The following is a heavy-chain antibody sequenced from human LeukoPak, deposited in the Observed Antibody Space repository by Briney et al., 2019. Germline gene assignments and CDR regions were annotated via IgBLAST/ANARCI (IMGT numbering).Heavy chain of an antibody. J-gene: IGHJ4*02. CDR3: ARAKFIAARPDVGFYY. D-gene: IGHD6-6*01. CDR1: GGSITSSSYS. Sequence: SETLSLTCTVSGGSITSSSYSWGWIRQPPGKGLEWIASMSYSGSTYYNPSLKSRVTISIDTSKNQFSLKLSSVTAADTAVYYCARAKFIAARPDVGFYYWGQGTLVTVSS. CDR2: MSYSGST. V-gene: IGHV4-39*07.